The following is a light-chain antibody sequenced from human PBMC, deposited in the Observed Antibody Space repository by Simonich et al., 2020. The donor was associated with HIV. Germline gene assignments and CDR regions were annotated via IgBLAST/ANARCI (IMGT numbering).Light chain of an antibody. CDR3: AQSVQLPLT. CDR2: EVS. V-gene: IGKV2D-29*02. Sequence: DIVMTQTPLSLSVTPGQRASISCKFSQSLLHIDGKTYLYWYLQKPGQSPHLVIYEVSNRFSGVPDRFSGSGSGTDFTLKISRVEAEDVGIYYCAQSVQLPLTFGGGTKVEIK. J-gene: IGKJ4*01. CDR1: QSLLHIDGKTY.